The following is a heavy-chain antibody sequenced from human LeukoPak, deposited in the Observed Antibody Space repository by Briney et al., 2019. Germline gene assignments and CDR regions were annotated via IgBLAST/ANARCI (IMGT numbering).Heavy chain of an antibody. Sequence: GGSLRLSCAASGFSFSTYAMSWVRQAPGKGLEWVSGVNGNGGSTSHADSVKGRFTIFRDNSKNTVYLQMNSLRVEDTAVYYCSAGVGRTDFDYWGQGTLVTVSS. D-gene: IGHD1/OR15-1a*01. CDR3: SAGVGRTDFDY. CDR2: VNGNGGST. CDR1: GFSFSTYA. V-gene: IGHV3-23*01. J-gene: IGHJ4*02.